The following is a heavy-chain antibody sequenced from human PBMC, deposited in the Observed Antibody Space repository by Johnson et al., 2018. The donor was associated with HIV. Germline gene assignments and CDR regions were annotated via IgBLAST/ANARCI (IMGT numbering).Heavy chain of an antibody. CDR3: AREDQNGNYDHAVDI. J-gene: IGHJ3*02. CDR1: GFTFSSYG. D-gene: IGHD1-7*01. V-gene: IGHV3-30*02. Sequence: QEQLVESGGGVVQPGGSLRLSCAASGFTFSSYGMHWVRQAPGKGLEWVAFIRYDGSNKYYADSVKGRFTISRDNSKNTLYLQMNSLRAEDTAVYYCAREDQNGNYDHAVDIWGQGTMVTVSS. CDR2: IRYDGSNK.